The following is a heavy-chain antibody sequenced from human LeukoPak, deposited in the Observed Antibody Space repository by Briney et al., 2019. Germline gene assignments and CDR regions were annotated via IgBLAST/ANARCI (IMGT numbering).Heavy chain of an antibody. CDR1: GFTFSSSE. CDR2: ISTIGTSCSTI. J-gene: IGHJ3*02. CDR3: AKHEKLHDILTGYYTLGAFDI. V-gene: IGHV3-48*03. D-gene: IGHD3-9*01. Sequence: GRSLRLSCAASGFTFSSSEMNWVSHAPGKGLEWVSYISTIGTSCSTIYYTDSVKGRFTISRENAKNPLYLLMNSLRAEERAVYYCAKHEKLHDILTGYYTLGAFDIWGQGTMVTVSS.